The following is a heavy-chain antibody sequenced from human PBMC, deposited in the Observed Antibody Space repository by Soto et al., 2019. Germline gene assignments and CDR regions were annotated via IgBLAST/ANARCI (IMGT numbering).Heavy chain of an antibody. CDR3: ARGGSIAAASPNQMFDY. D-gene: IGHD6-13*01. CDR2: ISSSSSYI. V-gene: IGHV3-21*01. CDR1: GFTFSSYS. J-gene: IGHJ4*02. Sequence: GGSLRLSCAASGFTFSSYSMNWVRQAPGKGLEWVSSISSSSSYIYYADSVKGRFTISRDNSKNTLYLQMNSLGAEDTAVYYCARGGSIAAASPNQMFDYWGQETLVTVSS.